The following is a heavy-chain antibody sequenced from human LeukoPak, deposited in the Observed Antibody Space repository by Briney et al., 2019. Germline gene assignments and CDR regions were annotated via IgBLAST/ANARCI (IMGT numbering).Heavy chain of an antibody. Sequence: ASVKVSCKASGYTFTAYFMHWVRQAPGQGLEWMGRINPNSGGTDYAQKFQGRVTMTRDTSISTAYMELSRLTSDDTAVYYCASSGYDYPYYMDVWGKGTTVTVSS. CDR1: GYTFTAYF. J-gene: IGHJ6*03. D-gene: IGHD5-12*01. V-gene: IGHV1-2*06. CDR2: INPNSGGT. CDR3: ASSGYDYPYYMDV.